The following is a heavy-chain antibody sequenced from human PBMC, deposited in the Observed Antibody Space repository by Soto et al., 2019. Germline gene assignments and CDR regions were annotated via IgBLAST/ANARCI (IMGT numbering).Heavy chain of an antibody. CDR1: GGSISSYY. D-gene: IGHD3-10*01. J-gene: IGHJ6*03. CDR2: IYYSGST. CDR3: ARQLKDMVHYYYYYMDV. Sequence: SETLSLTCTVSGGSISSYYWSWIRQPPGKGLEWIGYIYYSGSTNYNPSLKSRVTISVDTSKNQFSLKLSSVTAADTAVYYCARQLKDMVHYYYYYMDVWGKGTTVTVSS. V-gene: IGHV4-59*08.